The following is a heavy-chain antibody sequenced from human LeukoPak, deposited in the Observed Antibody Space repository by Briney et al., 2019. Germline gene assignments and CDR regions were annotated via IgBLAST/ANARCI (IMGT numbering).Heavy chain of an antibody. CDR3: ARKGSSGWFDY. V-gene: IGHV4-39*01. CDR1: GGSISSSGYY. CDR2: IYYSGST. J-gene: IGHJ4*02. Sequence: SETLSLTCTVSGGSISSSGYYWGWIRQPPGKALEWIGSIYYSGSTYYNPSLKSRVTISVDTSKNQFSLKLSSVTAADTAVYYCARKGSSGWFDYWGQGTLVTVSS. D-gene: IGHD6-19*01.